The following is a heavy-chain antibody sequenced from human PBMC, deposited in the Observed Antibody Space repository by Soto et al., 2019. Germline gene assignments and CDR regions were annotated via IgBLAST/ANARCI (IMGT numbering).Heavy chain of an antibody. V-gene: IGHV3-21*01. CDR3: ARGIVGVTAGDYYGMDV. Sequence: PGGSLRLSCTASGFTFSSYSMNWVRQAPGKGLEWVSSISSSGNYIYYADSVKGRFTISRDSAKNSLYLQMNSLRVEDTAVYYCARGIVGVTAGDYYGMDVWGQGTTVTVYS. J-gene: IGHJ6*02. CDR2: ISSSGNYI. D-gene: IGHD1-26*01. CDR1: GFTFSSYS.